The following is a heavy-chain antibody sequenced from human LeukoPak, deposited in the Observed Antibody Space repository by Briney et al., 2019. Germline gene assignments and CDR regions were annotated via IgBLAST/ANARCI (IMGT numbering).Heavy chain of an antibody. Sequence: ASVKVSCKASGGTFSSYAISWVRQAPGQGLEWMGGIIPIFGTANYAQKFQGRVTITAGESTSTAYMELSSLRSEDTAVYYCARDIYDSNGLPYFDYWGQGTLVTVSS. V-gene: IGHV1-69*13. D-gene: IGHD3-22*01. CDR3: ARDIYDSNGLPYFDY. CDR2: IIPIFGTA. CDR1: GGTFSSYA. J-gene: IGHJ4*02.